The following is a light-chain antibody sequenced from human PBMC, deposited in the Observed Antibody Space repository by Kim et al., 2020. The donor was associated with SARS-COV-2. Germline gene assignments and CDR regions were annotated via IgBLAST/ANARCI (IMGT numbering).Light chain of an antibody. V-gene: IGKV3-15*01. CDR3: QQYNNWPPPWT. CDR1: QSLSSN. J-gene: IGKJ1*01. Sequence: SPGERVTLSCRASQSLSSNLAWYQQRPGQAPRLLIYGASTRATGVPPRFSGSGSGTEFTLTISSLQSEDFALYYCQQYNNWPPPWTFGQGTKVDIK. CDR2: GAS.